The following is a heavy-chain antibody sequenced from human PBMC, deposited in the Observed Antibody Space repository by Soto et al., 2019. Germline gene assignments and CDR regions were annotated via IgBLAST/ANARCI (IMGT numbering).Heavy chain of an antibody. V-gene: IGHV3-7*01. Sequence: EVQLVESGGGLVQPGGSLRLSCAASGFTISTYWMSWVRQAPGKGLEWVANINRDGSEKNYVDSVKGRFTISRDNAKNSLYLQMKSLRAEDTAVYYCARESTVDLAGYWGQGTLVTVSS. J-gene: IGHJ4*02. CDR2: INRDGSEK. CDR1: GFTISTYW. D-gene: IGHD5-12*01. CDR3: ARESTVDLAGY.